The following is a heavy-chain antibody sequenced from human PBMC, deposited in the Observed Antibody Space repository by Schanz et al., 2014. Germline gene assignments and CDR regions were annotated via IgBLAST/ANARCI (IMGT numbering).Heavy chain of an antibody. Sequence: QVQLVESGGGVVQPGGSLRLFCESSGFTFNGHAMHWVRQAPGKGLEWVAVTSYDGSQKYYTDSVKGRFTVSRDNSKNTLYLQLNSLRAEDTAVYYCARDDKRYFDWLSTFDLWGQGTMVAVSS. CDR1: GFTFNGHA. V-gene: IGHV3-30*04. CDR3: ARDDKRYFDWLSTFDL. D-gene: IGHD3-9*01. J-gene: IGHJ3*01. CDR2: TSYDGSQK.